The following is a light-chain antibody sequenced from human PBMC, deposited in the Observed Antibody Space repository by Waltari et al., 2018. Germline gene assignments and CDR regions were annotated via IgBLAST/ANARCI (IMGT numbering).Light chain of an antibody. CDR2: KTS. CDR1: QSVGDW. Sequence: DIQMTQSPSTLSASVGDRVTITCRAIQSVGDWLAWYQQKPGNAPKLLIYKTSNLQSGVPSKFSGSGSGTEFTLTISSLQSDDFATYFCQQYNSYPFTFGGGTKVDIK. CDR3: QQYNSYPFT. V-gene: IGKV1-5*03. J-gene: IGKJ4*01.